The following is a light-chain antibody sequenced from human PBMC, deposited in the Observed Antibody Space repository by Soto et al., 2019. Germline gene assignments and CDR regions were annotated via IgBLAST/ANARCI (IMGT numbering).Light chain of an antibody. CDR1: SGDISNYDL. J-gene: IGLJ3*02. V-gene: IGLV2-23*02. CDR2: EVT. CDR3: SSYAGRGLGV. Sequence: QSVLTQPASVSGSPGQSITISCIGTSGDISNYDLVSWYQQHPNKAPKLMIYEVTERPSGVSDRFSGSKSGSTASLTISGLQAEDEADYYCSSYAGRGLGVFGGGTKLTVL.